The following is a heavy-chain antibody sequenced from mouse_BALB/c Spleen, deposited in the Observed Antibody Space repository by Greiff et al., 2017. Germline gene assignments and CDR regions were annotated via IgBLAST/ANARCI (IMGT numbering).Heavy chain of an antibody. J-gene: IGHJ3*01. D-gene: IGHD2-3*01. V-gene: IGHV10S3*01. CDR1: GFTFNTNA. CDR2: IRSKSNNYAT. CDR3: VRDGYSPFAY. Sequence: EVQLVETGGGLVQPKGSLKLSCAASGFTFNTNAMNWVRQAPGKGLEWVARIRSKSNNYATYYADSVKDRFTISRDDSQSMLYLQMNNLKTEDTAMYYCVRDGYSPFAYWGQGTLVTVSA.